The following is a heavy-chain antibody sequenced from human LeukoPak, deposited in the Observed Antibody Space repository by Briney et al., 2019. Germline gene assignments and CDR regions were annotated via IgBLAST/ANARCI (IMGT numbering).Heavy chain of an antibody. V-gene: IGHV3-53*01. CDR1: GFTVSSNY. Sequence: PGGSLRRSCAASGFTVSSNYMSRVRQAPGKGLEWVSVIYSGGTTYYADSVKGRFTISRDNYKNTLYLQMNSLRAEDTAVYYCARMLISSGYYVDYWGQGTLVTVSS. CDR2: IYSGGTT. CDR3: ARMLISSGYYVDY. D-gene: IGHD3-22*01. J-gene: IGHJ4*02.